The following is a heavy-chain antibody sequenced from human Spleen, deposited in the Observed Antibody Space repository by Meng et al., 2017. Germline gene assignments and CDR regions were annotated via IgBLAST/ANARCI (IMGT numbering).Heavy chain of an antibody. Sequence: QVELVRSEAELTKLVHSAKVPSKASRSLVTDYARDWLRPAPRQGLQWMGRINPISDDTHYAKKFHDRVTMTSATSISTAYMELSRLRSDDTAVYYCVRDEDISAAGYLFGDYWGQGTLVTVSS. CDR3: VRDEDISAAGYLFGDY. D-gene: IGHD6-13*01. V-gene: IGHV1-2*06. CDR2: INPISDDT. CDR1: RSLVTDYA. J-gene: IGHJ4*02.